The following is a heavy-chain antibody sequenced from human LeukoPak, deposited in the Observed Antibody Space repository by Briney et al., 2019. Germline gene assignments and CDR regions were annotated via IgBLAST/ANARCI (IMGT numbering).Heavy chain of an antibody. CDR2: IYSGGST. J-gene: IGHJ4*02. D-gene: IGHD4-17*01. CDR3: ARDRSYGERGYFDC. V-gene: IGHV3-53*01. CDR1: GFTVSSNY. Sequence: GGSLRLSCAASGFTVSSNYMSWVRQAPGKGLEWVSVIYSGGSTYYADSVKGRFTISRDNSKNTLYLQMNSLRAEDTAVYYRARDRSYGERGYFDCWGQGTLVTVSS.